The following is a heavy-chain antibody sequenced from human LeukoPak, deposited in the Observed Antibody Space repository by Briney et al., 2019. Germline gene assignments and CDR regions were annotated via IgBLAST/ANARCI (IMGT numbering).Heavy chain of an antibody. J-gene: IGHJ1*01. CDR3: AGHRHGLSGYDDS. CDR1: GGSISGYY. CDR2: IHSSGNT. Sequence: SETLSLTCTVSGGSISGYYSSWVRQPAGKGLEWIGRIHSSGNTGHNPSLRTRFTMSVNTSKNRCSRRRASCAAAAPAVCYCAGHRHGLSGYDDSWGQGTLVTVSS. V-gene: IGHV4-4*07. D-gene: IGHD5-12*01.